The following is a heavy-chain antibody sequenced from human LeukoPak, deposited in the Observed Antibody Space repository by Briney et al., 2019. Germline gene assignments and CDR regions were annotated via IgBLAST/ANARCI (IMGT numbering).Heavy chain of an antibody. V-gene: IGHV3-23*01. CDR3: ATMGATTFP. D-gene: IGHD1-26*01. J-gene: IGHJ5*02. CDR2: ISGSGGST. Sequence: GSLRLSCAASGFTLSSYSMSWVRPAPGEGLEWVSAISGSGGSTYYADSVKGRFTISRDNSKNTLYLQMNSLRAEDTAVYYCATMGATTFPWGQGTLVTVSS. CDR1: GFTLSSYS.